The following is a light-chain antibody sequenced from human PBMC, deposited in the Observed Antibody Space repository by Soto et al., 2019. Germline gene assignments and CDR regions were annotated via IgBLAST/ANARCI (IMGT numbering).Light chain of an antibody. CDR3: QQYSDWPRT. CDR1: QSISSK. Sequence: ETVMTQSPATLSVSPGERATLSCRASQSISSKLAWYQHKPGQAPRALIYDASTRATGIPARFSGSGSGTEFTLTVSSLQSEDFAVYYCQQYSDWPRTFGQGTKVEIK. J-gene: IGKJ1*01. CDR2: DAS. V-gene: IGKV3-15*01.